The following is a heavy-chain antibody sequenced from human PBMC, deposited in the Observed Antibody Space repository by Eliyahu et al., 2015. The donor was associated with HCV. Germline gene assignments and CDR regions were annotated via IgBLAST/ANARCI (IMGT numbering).Heavy chain of an antibody. V-gene: IGHV3-7*01. CDR1: GFXFSSYY. CDR3: ARENMIEVGGFDI. D-gene: IGHD3-22*01. CDR2: IKGDASET. Sequence: EVQLVESGGRLVQPGGSLRXSCAASGFXFSSYYMNWVRQAPGKGLEWVANIKGDASETFYVDSVRGRFTISRDNDEKSVYLQIDSLRAEDTAMYYCARENMIEVGGFDIWGQGTMVTVSS. J-gene: IGHJ3*02.